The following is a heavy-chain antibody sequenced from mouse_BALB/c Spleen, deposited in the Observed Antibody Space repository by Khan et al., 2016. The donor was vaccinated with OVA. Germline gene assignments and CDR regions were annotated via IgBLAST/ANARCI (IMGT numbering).Heavy chain of an antibody. V-gene: IGHV1S41*01. CDR2: IAPGSGST. CDR3: AREKYYGSTCYAMDY. Sequence: DLVKPGASVKLSCKASGYTFTSYWINWIKQRPGQGLEWIGRIAPGSGSTYYNEMFKGKATLTVDTSSSTAYIQLSSLSSEDSAGYFWAREKYYGSTCYAMDYWGQGTSVTVSS. D-gene: IGHD1-1*01. J-gene: IGHJ4*01. CDR1: GYTFTSYW.